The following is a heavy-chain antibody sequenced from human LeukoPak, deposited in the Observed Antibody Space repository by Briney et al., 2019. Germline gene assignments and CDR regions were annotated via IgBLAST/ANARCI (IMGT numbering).Heavy chain of an antibody. D-gene: IGHD3-22*01. CDR2: IIPIFGTA. Sequence: SVKVSCKASGGTFSSYAISWLRQAPGQGLEWMGRIIPIFGTANYAQKFQGRVTITTDESTSTAYMELSSLRSEDTAVYYCARGINYDSSAPTHAFDIWGQGTMVTVSS. J-gene: IGHJ3*02. CDR1: GGTFSSYA. CDR3: ARGINYDSSAPTHAFDI. V-gene: IGHV1-69*05.